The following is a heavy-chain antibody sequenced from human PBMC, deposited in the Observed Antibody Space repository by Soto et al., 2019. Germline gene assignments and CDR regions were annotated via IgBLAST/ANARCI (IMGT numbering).Heavy chain of an antibody. CDR2: VLPIFGTA. CDR1: GGTFSNYA. D-gene: IGHD3-16*01. Sequence: QVQLVQSGAEVKNPGSSVKVSCKASGGTFSNYAISWVRQAPGQGLEWMGRVLPIFGTANYTQKFQGRVTVIADDSTSTAYMELSSLTSEDTAVYYCAREALGLGPPFDYWGQGTLVTVSS. V-gene: IGHV1-69*12. CDR3: AREALGLGPPFDY. J-gene: IGHJ4*02.